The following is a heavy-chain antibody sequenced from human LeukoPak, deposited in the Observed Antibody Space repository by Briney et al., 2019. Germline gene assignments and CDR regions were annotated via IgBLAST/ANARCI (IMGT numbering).Heavy chain of an antibody. CDR2: ISYDGSNK. Sequence: PGGSLRLSCAASGFTVSSNYMSWVRQAPGKGLEWVAVISYDGSNKYYADSVKGRFTISRDNSKNTLYLQMNSLRAEDTAVYYCAKDPSSGADYWGQGTLVTVSS. V-gene: IGHV3-30*18. CDR3: AKDPSSGADY. D-gene: IGHD6-19*01. CDR1: GFTVSSNY. J-gene: IGHJ4*02.